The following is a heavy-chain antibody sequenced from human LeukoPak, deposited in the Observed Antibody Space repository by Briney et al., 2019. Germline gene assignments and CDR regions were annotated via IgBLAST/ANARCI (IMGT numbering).Heavy chain of an antibody. J-gene: IGHJ6*02. D-gene: IGHD3-3*01. Sequence: PAGSLRLSCAASGFTFDDYAMHWVRQAPGKGLEWVSFISGDGGCTYYADSVKGRFTISRENSKNSLYLQMNSLRTEDTALYYCAKVTGYYDFWSGRGDGMDVWGQGTPVTVSS. V-gene: IGHV3-43*02. CDR2: ISGDGGCT. CDR3: AKVTGYYDFWSGRGDGMDV. CDR1: GFTFDDYA.